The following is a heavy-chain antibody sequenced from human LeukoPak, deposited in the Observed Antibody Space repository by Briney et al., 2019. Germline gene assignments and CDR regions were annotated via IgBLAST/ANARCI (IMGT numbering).Heavy chain of an antibody. J-gene: IGHJ4*02. Sequence: GGSLRLSCAASGFTFSSYSMNWVRQAPGKGLEWVSSISSSSYIYYADSVKGRFTISRDNAKNSLYLQMNSLRAEDTAVYYCAREVFEGKDIVATIGFGDYWGQGTLVTVSS. CDR2: ISSSSYI. V-gene: IGHV3-21*01. CDR1: GFTFSSYS. D-gene: IGHD5-12*01. CDR3: AREVFEGKDIVATIGFGDY.